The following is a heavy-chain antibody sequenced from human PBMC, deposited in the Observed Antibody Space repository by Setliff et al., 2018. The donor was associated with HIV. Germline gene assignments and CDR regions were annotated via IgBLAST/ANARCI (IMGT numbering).Heavy chain of an antibody. V-gene: IGHV4-4*09. D-gene: IGHD6-19*01. CDR3: ARQNSGWGVGLYYFDY. Sequence: SETLSLTCTVSGGSISSYYWSWIRQPPGKGLEWIGNIYSSGSTNYNPSLRSRVTISVDTSKNHFSLKLSSVTAADTALYYCARQNSGWGVGLYYFDYWGQGTLVTVSS. CDR1: GGSISSYY. J-gene: IGHJ4*02. CDR2: IYSSGST.